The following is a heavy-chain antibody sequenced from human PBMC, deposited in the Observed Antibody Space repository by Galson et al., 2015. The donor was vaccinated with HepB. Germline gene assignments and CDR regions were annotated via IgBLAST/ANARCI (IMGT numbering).Heavy chain of an antibody. D-gene: IGHD5-12*01. J-gene: IGHJ3*02. Sequence: SVKVSCKASGYTFINYGISWVRQAPGKGLEWMGWISAYNGDTIYAQKFQDRVTMATDTSKRTADLELMSLRSDDTAVYYCARDGADGDLAVTIRAWGALDILGQWTRVTVS. CDR3: ARDGADGDLAVTIRAWGALDI. V-gene: IGHV1-18*04. CDR2: ISAYNGDT. CDR1: GYTFINYG.